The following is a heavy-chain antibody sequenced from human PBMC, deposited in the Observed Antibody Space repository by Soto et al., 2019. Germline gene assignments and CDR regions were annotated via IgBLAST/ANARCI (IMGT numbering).Heavy chain of an antibody. CDR2: IYYSGST. CDR3: ARSSVCSSTSCYHYYYYMDV. D-gene: IGHD2-2*01. Sequence: QVQLQESGPGLVKPSQTLSLTCTVSGGYISSGGYYWSWIRQHPGKGLEWIGYIYYSGSTYYNPSLKSRVTISVDTSKNQFSLKLSSVTAADTAVYYCARSSVCSSTSCYHYYYYMDVWGKGTTVTVSS. CDR1: GGYISSGGYY. J-gene: IGHJ6*03. V-gene: IGHV4-31*03.